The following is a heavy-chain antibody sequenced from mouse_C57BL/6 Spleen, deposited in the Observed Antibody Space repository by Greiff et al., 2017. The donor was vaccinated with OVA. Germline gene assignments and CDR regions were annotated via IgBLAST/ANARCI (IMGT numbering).Heavy chain of an antibody. CDR2: INPSSGYT. D-gene: IGHD2-3*01. V-gene: IGHV1-4*01. Sequence: VKLQESGAELARPGASVKMSCTASGYTFPSYTLHLVKQRPGQGLEWIGYINPSSGYTKYTQKFNDKATLTADKSSSTAYMQLSSLTSEDSAVYYCARAGYYLPMDYWGQGTSVTVSS. J-gene: IGHJ4*01. CDR1: GYTFPSYT. CDR3: ARAGYYLPMDY.